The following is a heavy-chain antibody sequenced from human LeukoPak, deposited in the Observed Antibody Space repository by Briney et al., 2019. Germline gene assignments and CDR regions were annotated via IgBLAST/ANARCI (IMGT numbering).Heavy chain of an antibody. CDR2: ISWNSGSI. J-gene: IGHJ5*02. V-gene: IGHV3-9*01. CDR3: AKDYPLRFDP. Sequence: SSGDYYWSWIRQPPGKGLEWVPGISWNSGSIGYADSVKGRFTISRDNAKNSLYLQMNSLRAGDTALYYCAKDYPLRFDPWGQGTLVTVSS. CDR1: SSGDYY.